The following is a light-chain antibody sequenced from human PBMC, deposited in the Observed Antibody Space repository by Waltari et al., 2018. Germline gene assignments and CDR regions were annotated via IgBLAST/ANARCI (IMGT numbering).Light chain of an antibody. J-gene: IGLJ3*02. CDR1: SSNIGAGYG. V-gene: IGLV1-40*01. CDR2: GHA. Sequence: QSILTQPPSVSGAPGQRVTISCTGTSSNIGAGYGVHWYQQLPGIAPKLLIYGHAERPSGVPDRFSGSKSGTCASRASTGLQAEDEAEYYGQAYDSSLSGVLCGGGTKLTVL. CDR3: QAYDSSLSGVL.